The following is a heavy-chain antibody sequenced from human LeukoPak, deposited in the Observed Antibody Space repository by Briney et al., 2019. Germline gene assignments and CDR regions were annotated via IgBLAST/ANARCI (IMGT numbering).Heavy chain of an antibody. D-gene: IGHD3-22*01. J-gene: IGHJ4*02. V-gene: IGHV4-61*01. CDR2: IFYSGGT. Sequence: PSETLSLTCTVSGGSVNSGNYYWSWIRQPPGKGLEWIGDIFYSGGTSYNPSLKSRVTILGDTSKNQFSLKLSSVTAADTAVYYCARGSRDSSGYFLRTLDYFDYWGQGTLVTVSS. CDR1: GGSVNSGNYY. CDR3: ARGSRDSSGYFLRTLDYFDY.